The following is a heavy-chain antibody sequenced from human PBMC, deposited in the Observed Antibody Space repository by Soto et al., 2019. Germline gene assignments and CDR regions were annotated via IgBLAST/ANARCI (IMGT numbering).Heavy chain of an antibody. CDR2: IYNSANT. CDR1: GGSISSYY. V-gene: IGHV4-59*01. D-gene: IGHD6-13*01. J-gene: IGHJ4*02. CDR3: ARGWRAAQRAIFDY. Sequence: SETLSLTCTVSGGSISSYYWSWIRQPPGKGLEWIGYIYNSANTNYNPSLKSRVTISVDTSKNQFSLKLISVTTADTAVYYCARGWRAAQRAIFDYWGQGVLVTVSS.